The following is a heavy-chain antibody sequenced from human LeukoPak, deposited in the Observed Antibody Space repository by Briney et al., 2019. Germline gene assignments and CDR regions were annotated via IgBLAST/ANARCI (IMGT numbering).Heavy chain of an antibody. CDR2: IWYDGSNK. CDR1: GFTFSSYG. Sequence: GGSLRLSCAASGFTFSSYGMHWVRQAPGKGLEWVAVIWYDGSNKYYADSVKGRFTISRDNAKNTLYLQINSLRAEDTAVYYCARGNYPSSFDSWGQGTLLTVSS. D-gene: IGHD5-24*01. J-gene: IGHJ4*02. CDR3: ARGNYPSSFDS. V-gene: IGHV3-33*01.